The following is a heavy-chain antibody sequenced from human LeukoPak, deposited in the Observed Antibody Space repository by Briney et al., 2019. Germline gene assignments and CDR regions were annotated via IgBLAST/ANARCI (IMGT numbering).Heavy chain of an antibody. CDR3: ARIRGSSGWYYFDY. J-gene: IGHJ4*02. D-gene: IGHD6-19*01. V-gene: IGHV2-70*11. CDR1: GGSLSSYYW. Sequence: TLSLTCTVSGGSLSSYYWSWIRQPPGKALEWLARIDWDDDKYYSTSLKTRLTISKDTSKNQVVLTMTNMDPVDTATYYCARIRGSSGWYYFDYWGQGTLVTVSS. CDR2: IDWDDDK.